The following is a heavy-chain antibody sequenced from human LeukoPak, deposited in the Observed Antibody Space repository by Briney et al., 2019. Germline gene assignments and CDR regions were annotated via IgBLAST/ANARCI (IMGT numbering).Heavy chain of an antibody. D-gene: IGHD6-13*01. Sequence: PGRSLRLSCAASGFTFSSYGMHWVRQAPGKGLEWVAVISYDGSNKYYADSVKGRFTISRDNSKNTLYLQMNSLRPDDTAVYYCAKRGHYSLNWYHYFDYWGQGTLVTVSS. J-gene: IGHJ4*02. CDR1: GFTFSSYG. CDR2: ISYDGSNK. CDR3: AKRGHYSLNWYHYFDY. V-gene: IGHV3-30*18.